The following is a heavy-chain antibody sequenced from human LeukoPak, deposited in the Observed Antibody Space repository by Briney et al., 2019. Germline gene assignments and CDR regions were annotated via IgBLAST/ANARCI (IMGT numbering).Heavy chain of an antibody. D-gene: IGHD2-2*01. V-gene: IGHV3-21*01. CDR2: ISRSSSYI. CDR3: ARGGGGIGDCSSTSCHHFDY. Sequence: GGSLRLSCAASGFTFSSYSMNWVRQAPGKGLEWFSSISRSSSYIYYADSVKGRFTISRDTTKNSMYLQMNGLRAEDTAVYYCARGGGGIGDCSSTSCHHFDYWGQGTLVTVSS. CDR1: GFTFSSYS. J-gene: IGHJ4*02.